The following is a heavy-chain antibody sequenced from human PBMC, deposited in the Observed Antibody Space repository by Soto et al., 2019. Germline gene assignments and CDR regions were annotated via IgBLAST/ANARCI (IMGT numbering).Heavy chain of an antibody. Sequence: QVQLVQSGAEVKKPGSSVKVSCKASGGTFSSYAISWVRQAPGQGLEWMGGIIPISGTANYAPKFQGRVTTTADESTSTADVGLRSMRSEDTVVYYWAGSQGSCTSLDIYYYYYSGMDVWGHATAVTVSS. CDR3: AGSQGSCTSLDIYYYYYSGMDV. CDR1: GGTFSSYA. J-gene: IGHJ6*02. D-gene: IGHD2-2*01. CDR2: IIPISGTA. V-gene: IGHV1-69*01.